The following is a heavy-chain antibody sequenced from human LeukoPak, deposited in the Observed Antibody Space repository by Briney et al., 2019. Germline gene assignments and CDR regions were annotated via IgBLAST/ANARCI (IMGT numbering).Heavy chain of an antibody. Sequence: SVKVSCKASGGTFSSYAISWVRQAPGQGLGWMGRIISILGIANYAQKFQGRVTITADKSTSTAYMELSSLRSEDTAVYYCAREAAAAGTLFYWGQGTLVTVSS. CDR1: GGTFSSYA. CDR3: AREAAAAGTLFY. CDR2: IISILGIA. J-gene: IGHJ4*02. V-gene: IGHV1-69*04. D-gene: IGHD6-13*01.